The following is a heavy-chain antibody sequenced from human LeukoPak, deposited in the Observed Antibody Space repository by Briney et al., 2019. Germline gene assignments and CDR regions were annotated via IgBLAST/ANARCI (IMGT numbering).Heavy chain of an antibody. J-gene: IGHJ4*02. Sequence: SVKVSCKTSGGTFSSSAISWVRQAPGQGLEWMGRIIPIFDIANYVQKFQDRVTISADKTTSTAYMELSSLRSEDTAVYYCARGYGGTDYHFDYWGQGTLVTVSS. CDR2: IIPIFDIA. CDR3: ARGYGGTDYHFDY. V-gene: IGHV1-69*04. CDR1: GGTFSSSA. D-gene: IGHD4-11*01.